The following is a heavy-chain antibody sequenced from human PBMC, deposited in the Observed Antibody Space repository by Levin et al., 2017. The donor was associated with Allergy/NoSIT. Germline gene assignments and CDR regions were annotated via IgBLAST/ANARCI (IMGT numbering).Heavy chain of an antibody. CDR1: GGSISSGSYY. J-gene: IGHJ3*02. CDR3: ARDPSYYDILTGYYTPDAFDI. CDR2: IYTSGST. V-gene: IGHV4-61*02. D-gene: IGHD3-9*01. Sequence: LRLSCTVSGGSISSGSYYWSWIRQPAGKGLEWIGRIYTSGSTNYNPSLKSRVTISVDTSKNQFSLKLSSVTAADTAVYYCARDPSYYDILTGYYTPDAFDIWGQGTMVTVSS.